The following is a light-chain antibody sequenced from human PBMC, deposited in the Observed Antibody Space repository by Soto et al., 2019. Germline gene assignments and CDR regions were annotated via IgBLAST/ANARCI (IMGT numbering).Light chain of an antibody. CDR1: QSIDSY. Sequence: EIVLTQSPATLSLPPGERATLSCRASQSIDSYLAWYQQKPGQAPRLLMFAASQRATGIPARFSGSGSGTDFTLTISSLEPEDFAVYYCKQRSDWPLTFGGGTKVEI. V-gene: IGKV3-11*01. CDR2: AAS. J-gene: IGKJ4*01. CDR3: KQRSDWPLT.